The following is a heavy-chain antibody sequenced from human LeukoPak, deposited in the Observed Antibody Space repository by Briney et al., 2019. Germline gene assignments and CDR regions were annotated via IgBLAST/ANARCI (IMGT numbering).Heavy chain of an antibody. V-gene: IGHV4-39*01. CDR2: IYYSGST. J-gene: IGHJ5*02. CDR3: ARDAARGSYSRNWFDP. Sequence: SETLSLTCTVSGGSISSSSYYWGWIHQPPGKELEWIGSIYYSGSTYYNPSLKSRVTISVDTSKNQFSLKLSSVTAADTAVYYCARDAARGSYSRNWFDPWGQGTLVTVSS. D-gene: IGHD3-10*01. CDR1: GGSISSSSYY.